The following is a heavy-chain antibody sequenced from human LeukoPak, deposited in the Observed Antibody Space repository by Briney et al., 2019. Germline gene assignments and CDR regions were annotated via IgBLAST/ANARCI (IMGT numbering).Heavy chain of an antibody. CDR3: AKAHRSPYYYDSRDAFDI. D-gene: IGHD3-22*01. Sequence: GGSLRLSCAASGFTVSTNYMSWVRQAPGKGLECVSVIDNGGKTYYADSVKGRFTISRDNSKNTVYLQMNSLRAEDTAVYYCAKAHRSPYYYDSRDAFDIWGQGTMVTVSS. CDR2: IDNGGKT. J-gene: IGHJ3*02. CDR1: GFTVSTNY. V-gene: IGHV3-53*01.